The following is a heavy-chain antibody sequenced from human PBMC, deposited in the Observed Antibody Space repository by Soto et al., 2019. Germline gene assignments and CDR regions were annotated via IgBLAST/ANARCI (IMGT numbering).Heavy chain of an antibody. V-gene: IGHV1-18*01. Sequence: QVQLVQSGAEVKKPGASVKVSCKASGYTFTSYGISWVRQAPGQVLEWMGWINAYNGNTNFAQELQGRVTMTTNTSTSTAYTELRSLRYDDTAVYYCARVLPPFDPWGQGTLVTVSS. CDR2: INAYNGNT. CDR3: ARVLPPFDP. CDR1: GYTFTSYG. J-gene: IGHJ5*02.